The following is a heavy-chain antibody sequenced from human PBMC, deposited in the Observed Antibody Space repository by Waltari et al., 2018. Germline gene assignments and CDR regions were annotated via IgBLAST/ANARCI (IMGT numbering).Heavy chain of an antibody. CDR3: ATSGSLVPAAIQHYYYYMDV. CDR2: IYHSGST. CDR1: GYSISSGYY. J-gene: IGHJ6*03. V-gene: IGHV4-38-2*01. Sequence: QVQLQESGPGLVKPSETLSLTCAVSGYSISSGYYWGWIRQPPGKGLEWIGSIYHSGSTYYNPSLKSRVTISVDTSKNQFSLKLSSVTAADTAVYYCATSGSLVPAAIQHYYYYMDVWGKGTTVTVSS. D-gene: IGHD2-2*01.